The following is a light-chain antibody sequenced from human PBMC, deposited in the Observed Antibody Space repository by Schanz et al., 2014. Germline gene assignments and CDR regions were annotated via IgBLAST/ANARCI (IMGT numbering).Light chain of an antibody. CDR1: QSIGIY. V-gene: IGKV1-39*01. J-gene: IGKJ1*01. CDR2: SSF. Sequence: DIQMTQSPSSLSASVGDRVTITCRASQSIGIYLNWYQQRPGKAPRLLIYSSFTLQSGVPSRFSGSGSGTEFTLTISSLQPEDFATYYCQQLTSYPRTFGQGTKVEIK. CDR3: QQLTSYPRT.